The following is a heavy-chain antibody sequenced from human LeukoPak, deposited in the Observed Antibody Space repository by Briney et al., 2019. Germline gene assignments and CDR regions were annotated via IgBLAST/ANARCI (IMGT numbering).Heavy chain of an antibody. V-gene: IGHV1-46*01. J-gene: IGHJ3*02. Sequence: SSVNASYKASGYTFTSYYMHSLRPSPGQGVEWVGIINSRGGSTSYAQKFQGRVTMTRDMSTSTVYMELSSLRSEDTAVYYCARGEKIGGHAFDIWGQGTMVTVSS. CDR3: ARGEKIGGHAFDI. CDR1: GYTFTSYY. D-gene: IGHD3-16*01. CDR2: INSRGGST.